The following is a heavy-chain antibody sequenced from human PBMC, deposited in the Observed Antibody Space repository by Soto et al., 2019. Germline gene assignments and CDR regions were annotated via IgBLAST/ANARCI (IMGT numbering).Heavy chain of an antibody. CDR2: IIPIFGTA. Sequence: SVKVSCKASGGTFSSYAISWVRQAPGQGLEWMGGIIPIFGTANYAQKFQGRVTITADESTSTAYMELSSLSSEDTAVYYCARGETRGYYDSSGYLTFDYWGQGTLVTVSS. CDR3: ARGETRGYYDSSGYLTFDY. D-gene: IGHD3-22*01. J-gene: IGHJ4*02. CDR1: GGTFSSYA. V-gene: IGHV1-69*13.